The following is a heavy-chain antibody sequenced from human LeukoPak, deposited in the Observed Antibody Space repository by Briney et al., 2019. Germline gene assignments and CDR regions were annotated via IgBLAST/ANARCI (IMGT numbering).Heavy chain of an antibody. Sequence: PGGSLRLSCAASGFTVSDKYMSWVRQAPGEGLEWVSLIYSGGDTFYADSVKGRFTISRDNSKNTLYLQMTSLRAEDTAVYYCASDSNSFPNYFDYWGQGTLVTVSS. CDR2: IYSGGDT. CDR1: GFTVSDKY. V-gene: IGHV3-53*01. J-gene: IGHJ4*02. D-gene: IGHD2-21*01. CDR3: ASDSNSFPNYFDY.